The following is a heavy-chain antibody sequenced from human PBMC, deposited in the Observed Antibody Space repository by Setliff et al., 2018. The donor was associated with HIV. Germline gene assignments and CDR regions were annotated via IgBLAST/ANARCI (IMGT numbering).Heavy chain of an antibody. D-gene: IGHD2-2*01. J-gene: IGHJ4*02. CDR1: GYTFTSYG. CDR2: ISAYNGNT. V-gene: IGHV1-18*01. CDR3: ARDYCSSTTCEDYFDY. Sequence: ASVKVSCKSSGYTFTSYGISWVRQAPGQGLEWVGWISAYNGNTNYAQKLQGRVTMTTDTSTSTAYMELRSLRSDDTAVYYCARDYCSSTTCEDYFDYWGQGALVTVSS.